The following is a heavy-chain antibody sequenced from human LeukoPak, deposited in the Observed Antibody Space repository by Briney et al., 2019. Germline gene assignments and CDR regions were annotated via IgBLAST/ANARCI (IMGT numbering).Heavy chain of an antibody. J-gene: IGHJ5*02. CDR1: GFTSSSYW. D-gene: IGHD3-10*01. CDR3: VRGRGSYGWFDP. CDR2: ISGDGTAR. Sequence: GGSLRLSCAASGFTSSSYWMHWVRHVPGKGLVWVSRISGDGTARNYADSVKGRFTISRDDAKNTVDLQMNSLRGEDTAVYYCVRGRGSYGWFDPWGQGTLVTVSS. V-gene: IGHV3-74*01.